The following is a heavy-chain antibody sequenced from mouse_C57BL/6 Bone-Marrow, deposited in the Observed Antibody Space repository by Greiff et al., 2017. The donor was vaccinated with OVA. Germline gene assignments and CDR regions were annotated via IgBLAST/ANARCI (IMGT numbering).Heavy chain of an antibody. V-gene: IGHV1-54*01. D-gene: IGHD2-1*01. CDR2: INPGSGGT. Sequence: VKLMESGAELVRPGTSVKVSCKASGYAFTNYLIEWVKQRPGQGLEWIGVINPGSGGTNYNEKFKGKATLTADKSSSTAYMQLSSLTSEDSAVYFCARDGYYGNYDYWGQGTTLTVSS. J-gene: IGHJ2*01. CDR1: GYAFTNYL. CDR3: ARDGYYGNYDY.